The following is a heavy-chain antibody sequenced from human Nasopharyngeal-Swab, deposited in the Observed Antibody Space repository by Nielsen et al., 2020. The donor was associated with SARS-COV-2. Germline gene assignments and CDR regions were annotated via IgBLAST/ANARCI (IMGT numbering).Heavy chain of an antibody. J-gene: IGHJ4*02. Sequence: GPLPSPCTASGDSIAYSTFYWGSSRQPPGKGLVWNGNIYYNGNTYQNPSLKSRLTISVDKSKNQFSLQLSSVTAADTAVYYCVRVSSWYYFNYWAQGTQVTVSS. CDR1: GDSIAYSTFY. CDR3: VRVSSWYYFNY. V-gene: IGHV4-39*01. CDR2: IYYNGNT. D-gene: IGHD6-13*01.